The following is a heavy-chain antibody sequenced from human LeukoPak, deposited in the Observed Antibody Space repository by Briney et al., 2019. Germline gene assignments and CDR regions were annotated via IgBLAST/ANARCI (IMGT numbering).Heavy chain of an antibody. V-gene: IGHV3-72*01. Sequence: GGSLRLSCAASGFTLSDHYMDWVRQAPGKGLEWVGRTRNRANSYTTEYAASVKGRFTISRDDSKNSLYLQMNSLRAEDTAVYYCARDLGGRGDYWGQGTLVTVSS. CDR1: GFTLSDHY. D-gene: IGHD3-16*01. J-gene: IGHJ4*02. CDR3: ARDLGGRGDY. CDR2: TRNRANSYTT.